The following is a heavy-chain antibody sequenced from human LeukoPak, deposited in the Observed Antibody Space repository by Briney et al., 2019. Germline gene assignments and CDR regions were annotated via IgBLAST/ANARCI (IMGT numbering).Heavy chain of an antibody. CDR3: TRDSALLGVAFDL. J-gene: IGHJ3*01. D-gene: IGHD2-15*01. CDR2: ISSNGDNT. V-gene: IGHV3-23*01. Sequence: GSLRLSCAASGFTFSSYAMSWVRQAPGKGLEWVSAISSNGDNTDFADSAKGRFTISRDNSKSTLFLQMNSLRAEDTAVYFCTRDSALLGVAFDLWGQGTVVTVSS. CDR1: GFTFSSYA.